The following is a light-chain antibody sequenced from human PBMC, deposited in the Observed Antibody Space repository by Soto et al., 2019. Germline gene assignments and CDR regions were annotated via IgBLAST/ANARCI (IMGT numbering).Light chain of an antibody. CDR3: SSYTSSITPV. CDR1: SSDVGGYNY. Sequence: QSALTQPASVSGSPGQSITISCTGNSSDVGGYNYVSWYQQHPGKAPKLMIYEVTNRPSGVSNRFSGSKSGNTASLTISGLQAEDEADYYCSSYTSSITPVFGGGTKLTVL. CDR2: EVT. V-gene: IGLV2-14*01. J-gene: IGLJ3*02.